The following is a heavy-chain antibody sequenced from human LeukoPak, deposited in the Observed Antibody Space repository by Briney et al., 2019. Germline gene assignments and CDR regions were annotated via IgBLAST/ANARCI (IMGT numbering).Heavy chain of an antibody. D-gene: IGHD4-11*01. CDR3: AREGSAKTTVTTPFDY. J-gene: IGHJ4*02. CDR2: INPNSGGT. CDR1: GYTFTGYY. Sequence: ASVKVSCKASGYTFTGYYMHWVRQAPGQGLEWMGWINPNSGGTNYAQKFQGRVTMTRDTSISTAYMELSRLGSDDTAVYCCAREGSAKTTVTTPFDYWGQGTLVTVSS. V-gene: IGHV1-2*02.